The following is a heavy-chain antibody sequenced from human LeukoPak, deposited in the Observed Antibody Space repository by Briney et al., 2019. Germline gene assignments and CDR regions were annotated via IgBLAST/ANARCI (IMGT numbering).Heavy chain of an antibody. Sequence: GGSLRLSCAASGFTFDDYAMHWVRQAPGKGLEWVSGISWNSGSIGYADSVKGRFTISRDNAKNSLYLQMNSLRAEDTALYYCAKDGSEGVYGSSPFDYWGQGTLVTVSS. D-gene: IGHD1-26*01. V-gene: IGHV3-9*01. CDR1: GFTFDDYA. CDR3: AKDGSEGVYGSSPFDY. CDR2: ISWNSGSI. J-gene: IGHJ4*02.